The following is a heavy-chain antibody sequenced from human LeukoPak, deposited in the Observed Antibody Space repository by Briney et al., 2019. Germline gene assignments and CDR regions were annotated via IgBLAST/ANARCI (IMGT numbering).Heavy chain of an antibody. CDR1: GFTFNSYV. CDR3: AKTLRSSGSWFAPNFDY. V-gene: IGHV3-23*01. Sequence: GGSLRLSCAASGFTFNSYVMTWVRQAQGKGLEWVSSISGSGDRTTYADSVKGRFTISRDNSKNTLYLQMNSLRAEDTAVYYCAKTLRSSGSWFAPNFDYWGQGTLVTVSS. CDR2: ISGSGDRT. D-gene: IGHD2-15*01. J-gene: IGHJ4*02.